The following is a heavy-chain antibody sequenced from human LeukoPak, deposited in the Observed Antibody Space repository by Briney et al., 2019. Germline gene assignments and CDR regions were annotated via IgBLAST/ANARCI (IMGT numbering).Heavy chain of an antibody. J-gene: IGHJ5*02. CDR3: ARGRGGSYGSDWFYL. V-gene: IGHV3-33*01. Sequence: GGSLRLSCAASGFTFSSYGINWVRQAPGRGLEWVAVIWYDGSNEYYADSVKGRFTISRDNSKNTMDLQMNSLRAEDTAVYYSARGRGGSYGSDWFYLWGQGTLVTVSS. CDR1: GFTFSSYG. D-gene: IGHD1-26*01. CDR2: IWYDGSNE.